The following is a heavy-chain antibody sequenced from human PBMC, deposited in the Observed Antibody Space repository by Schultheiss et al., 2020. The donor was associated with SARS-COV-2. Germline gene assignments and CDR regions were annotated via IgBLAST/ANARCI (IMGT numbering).Heavy chain of an antibody. CDR2: ISGSGGST. J-gene: IGHJ4*02. CDR1: GYTFSSES. CDR3: ARGAIAFH. V-gene: IGHV3-23*01. D-gene: IGHD2-2*02. Sequence: GGSLRLSCAASGYTFSSESINWVRQAPGKGLEWVSAISGSGGSTYYADSVKGRFTISRDSSKNTLFMQMSSLRAEDTAVYYCARGAIAFHCGQGILVTVSS.